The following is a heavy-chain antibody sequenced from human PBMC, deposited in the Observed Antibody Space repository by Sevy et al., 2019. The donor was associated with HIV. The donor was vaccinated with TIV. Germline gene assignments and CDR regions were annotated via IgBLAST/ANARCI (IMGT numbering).Heavy chain of an antibody. V-gene: IGHV5-51*01. J-gene: IGHJ6*02. D-gene: IGHD1-26*01. CDR1: GYDFSTYW. Sequence: VESLKISCKGSGYDFSTYWIAWVRQMPGKGLELMGIIFPGDSDTRYSPSFQGQVTISADDSIRTSYLQWRSLKASDTAIYYCARRGILLRGGDYFYYGLDVWGQWTTVTVSS. CDR3: ARRGILLRGGDYFYYGLDV. CDR2: IFPGDSDT.